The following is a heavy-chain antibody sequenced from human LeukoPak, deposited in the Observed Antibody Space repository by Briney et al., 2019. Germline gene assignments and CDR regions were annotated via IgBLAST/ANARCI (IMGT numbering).Heavy chain of an antibody. CDR3: ARLGGITMIVGGGNYFDY. J-gene: IGHJ4*02. D-gene: IGHD3-22*01. CDR2: IYYSGST. Sequence: SETLSLTCTVSGGSISSSSYYWGWIRQPPGKGLEWIGRIYYSGSTYYNSSLKSRVTISVDTSKNQFSLKLSSVTAADTAVYYCARLGGITMIVGGGNYFDYWGQGTLVTVSS. CDR1: GGSISSSSYY. V-gene: IGHV4-39*01.